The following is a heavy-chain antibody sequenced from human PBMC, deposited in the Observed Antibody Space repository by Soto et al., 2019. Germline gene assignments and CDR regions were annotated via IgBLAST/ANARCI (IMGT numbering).Heavy chain of an antibody. Sequence: GGSLRLSCAASGFTFSSYGMHWVRQAPGKGLEWVAVIWYDGSNKYYADSVKGRFTISRDNSKNTLYLQMNSLRAEDTAVYYCAKDPTIFGVVIPYYGMDVWGQGTTVTVSS. D-gene: IGHD3-3*01. V-gene: IGHV3-33*06. CDR1: GFTFSSYG. J-gene: IGHJ6*02. CDR2: IWYDGSNK. CDR3: AKDPTIFGVVIPYYGMDV.